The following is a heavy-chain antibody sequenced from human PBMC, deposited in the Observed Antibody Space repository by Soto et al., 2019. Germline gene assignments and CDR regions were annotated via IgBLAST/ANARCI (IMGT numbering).Heavy chain of an antibody. D-gene: IGHD2-2*01. CDR1: GYTFTSYG. Sequence: VKVSCKASGYTFTSYGISWVRQAPGQGLEWMGWISAYNGNTNYAQKLQGRVTMTTDTSTSTAYMELRSLRSDDTAVYYCAGEGGRYCSSTSCYWNYYYGMDVWGQGTTVPVSS. V-gene: IGHV1-18*01. CDR2: ISAYNGNT. CDR3: AGEGGRYCSSTSCYWNYYYGMDV. J-gene: IGHJ6*02.